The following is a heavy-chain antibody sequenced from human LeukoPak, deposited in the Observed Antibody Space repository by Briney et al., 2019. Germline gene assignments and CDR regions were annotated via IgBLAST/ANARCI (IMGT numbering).Heavy chain of an antibody. CDR2: IIPIFGTA. V-gene: IGHV1-69*05. Sequence: SVKVSCKASGGTFSSYAISWVRQAPGQGLEWMGGIIPIFGTANYAQKFQGRVTMTRDTSISTAYMELSRLRSDDTAVYYCARTNSRNYYGSGSYNPFDYWGQGTLVTVSS. D-gene: IGHD3-10*01. CDR3: ARTNSRNYYGSGSYNPFDY. CDR1: GGTFSSYA. J-gene: IGHJ4*02.